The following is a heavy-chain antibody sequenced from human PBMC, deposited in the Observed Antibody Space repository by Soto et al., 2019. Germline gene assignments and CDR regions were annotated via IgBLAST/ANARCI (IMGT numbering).Heavy chain of an antibody. V-gene: IGHV6-1*01. CDR2: TYYRSRWYN. CDR1: RGRVSTNGVA. CDR3: ARGSGRTYDY. Sequence: PNPAPTRAISRGRVSTNGVAWDLLRQSPSRGLEWLGRTYYRSRWYNEYAESVKSRLIINADTSKNQFSLHLTSATPEDTAVYSCARGSGRTYDYWAQGTLVTVSS. D-gene: IGHD1-1*01. J-gene: IGHJ4*02.